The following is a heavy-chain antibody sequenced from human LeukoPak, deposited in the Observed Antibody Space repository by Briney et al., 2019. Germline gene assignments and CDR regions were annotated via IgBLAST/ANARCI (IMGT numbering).Heavy chain of an antibody. CDR3: ARDPLSSSREYYFDY. CDR1: GYTFTGYY. Sequence: GASVKVSCKASGYTFTGYYMHWVRRAPGQGLEWMGWINPNSGGTNYAQKFQGRVTMTRDTSISTAYMELSRLRSDDTAVYYCARDPLSSSREYYFDYWGQGTLVTVSS. V-gene: IGHV1-2*02. D-gene: IGHD6-13*01. CDR2: INPNSGGT. J-gene: IGHJ4*02.